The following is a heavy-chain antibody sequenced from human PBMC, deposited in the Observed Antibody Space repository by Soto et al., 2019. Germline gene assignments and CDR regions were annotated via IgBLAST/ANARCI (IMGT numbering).Heavy chain of an antibody. Sequence: GSLSLSCAASGFPFSSYGMHWVRQAPGKGLEWVAVISYDGSNKYYADSVKGRFTISRDNSKNTLYLQMNSLRAEDTAVYYCAKGRITIFGVVILWDYWGQGTLVTVSS. J-gene: IGHJ4*02. D-gene: IGHD3-3*01. V-gene: IGHV3-30*18. CDR3: AKGRITIFGVVILWDY. CDR2: ISYDGSNK. CDR1: GFPFSSYG.